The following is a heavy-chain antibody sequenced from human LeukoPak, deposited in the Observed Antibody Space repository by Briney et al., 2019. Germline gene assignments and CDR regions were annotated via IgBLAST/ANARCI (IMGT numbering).Heavy chain of an antibody. CDR1: GFTLDDYA. Sequence: GGSLRLSCAASGFTLDDYAMHWVRQAPGKGLEWVSGISWNSGSIGYADSVKGRFTISRDNAKNSLYLQMNSLRAEDTALYYCAKDYAGGDGFFDYWGQGTLVTVSS. CDR2: ISWNSGSI. D-gene: IGHD4-17*01. J-gene: IGHJ4*02. V-gene: IGHV3-9*01. CDR3: AKDYAGGDGFFDY.